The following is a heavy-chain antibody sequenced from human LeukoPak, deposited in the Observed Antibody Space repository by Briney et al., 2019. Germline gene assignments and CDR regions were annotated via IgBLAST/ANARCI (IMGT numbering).Heavy chain of an antibody. CDR3: ARDQIASAGFYFDY. V-gene: IGHV4-59*01. Sequence: PSETLSLTCTVSGGSLRSYYWSWLRQPPGKGLEWIGYIYYSGTTSYNPSLKSRVTISVDMSRNQFSLKLSSVTAADTAVYYCARDQIASAGFYFDYWGPGTLVTVSS. D-gene: IGHD6-13*01. CDR2: IYYSGTT. CDR1: GGSLRSYY. J-gene: IGHJ4*02.